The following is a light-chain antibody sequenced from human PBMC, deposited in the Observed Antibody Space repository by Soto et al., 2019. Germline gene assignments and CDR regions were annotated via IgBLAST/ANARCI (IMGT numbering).Light chain of an antibody. V-gene: IGKV2-24*01. CDR2: EVS. CDR3: MQATQLST. CDR1: QSLVHGDGNTY. J-gene: IGKJ1*01. Sequence: DIVMTQSPLTSPVTLGQPASISCRSSQSLVHGDGNTYLSWLHQRPGQPPRLLIYEVSNRFSGVPDRFSGSGAGTDFTLKISRVEAEDAGVYYCMQATQLSTFGQGTKVEIK.